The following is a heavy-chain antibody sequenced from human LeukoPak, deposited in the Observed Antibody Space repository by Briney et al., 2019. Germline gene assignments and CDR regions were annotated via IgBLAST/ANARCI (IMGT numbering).Heavy chain of an antibody. V-gene: IGHV1-2*02. J-gene: IGHJ4*02. CDR1: GYTFSDWY. D-gene: IGHD1-1*01. CDR3: VRDGYTYGQFDY. Sequence: GASVKVSCKASGYTFSDWYIHWVRQAPGQGLEWMGWINTNSGGTNYAQKFQGRVTLTRDTSIITAYMELTRLGSDDTAVYYCVRDGYTYGQFDYWGQGALVAVSS. CDR2: INTNSGGT.